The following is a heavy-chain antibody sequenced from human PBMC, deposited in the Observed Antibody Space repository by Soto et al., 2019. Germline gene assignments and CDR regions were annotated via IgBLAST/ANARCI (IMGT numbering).Heavy chain of an antibody. CDR3: GTNEPYCSSTSCYKGGPYDYYYYGMDV. V-gene: IGHV3-7*03. D-gene: IGHD2-2*01. CDR1: GFTFSSSW. J-gene: IGHJ6*02. Sequence: PVGSLRLSCAASGFTFSSSWMHWVCQAPEKGLEWVADIKCDGSEKYYVDSVKGRLTISRDNAKNSLYLQVNSLRAEDMTVYYCGTNEPYCSSTSCYKGGPYDYYYYGMDVWGQGTTVTVSS. CDR2: IKCDGSEK.